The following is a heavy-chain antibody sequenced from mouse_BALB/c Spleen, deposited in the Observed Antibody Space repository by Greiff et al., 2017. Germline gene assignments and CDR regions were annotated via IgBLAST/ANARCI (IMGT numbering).Heavy chain of an antibody. CDR2: ISSGSSTI. Sequence: LVESGGGLVQPGGSRKLSCAASGFTFSSFGMHWVRQAPEKGLEWVAYISSGSSTIYYADTVKGRFTISRDNPKNTLFLQMTSLRSEDTAMYYCARWGVRPFDYWGQGTTLTVSS. CDR1: GFTFSSFG. D-gene: IGHD2-14*01. J-gene: IGHJ2*01. V-gene: IGHV5-17*02. CDR3: ARWGVRPFDY.